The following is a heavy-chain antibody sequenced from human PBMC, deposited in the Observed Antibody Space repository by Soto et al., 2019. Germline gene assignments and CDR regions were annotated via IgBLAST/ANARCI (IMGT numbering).Heavy chain of an antibody. D-gene: IGHD2-21*02. CDR3: ARVMCGDCSAYYYYSMDV. J-gene: IGHJ6*02. CDR2: LGTIGTYI. CDR1: GFTFGIYT. Sequence: GGSLRLSCAASGFTFGIYTLNWVRQAPGKGLEWVASLGTIGTYIYYADSVRGRFTISRDNAKNSLYLQMNTLRAEDTAVYYCARVMCGDCSAYYYYSMDVCGQGTTVTVSS. V-gene: IGHV3-21*01.